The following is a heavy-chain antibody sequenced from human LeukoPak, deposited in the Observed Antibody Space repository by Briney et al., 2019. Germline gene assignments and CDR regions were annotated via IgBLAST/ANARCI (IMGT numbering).Heavy chain of an antibody. Sequence: ASVKVSCKASGYTFTGHYIHWVRQAPGQGLEWMGWINTNTGGTQSGQRFRGRVTMTRDTSISTAYMELSRLKSDDTAVYYCARDQVIWQPGNWFDPWGQGTLVIVSS. V-gene: IGHV1-2*02. J-gene: IGHJ5*02. CDR1: GYTFTGHY. CDR2: INTNTGGT. D-gene: IGHD3-16*01. CDR3: ARDQVIWQPGNWFDP.